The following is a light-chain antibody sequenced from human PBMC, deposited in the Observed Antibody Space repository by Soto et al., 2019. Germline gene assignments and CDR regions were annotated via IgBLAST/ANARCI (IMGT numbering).Light chain of an antibody. CDR3: QQYHNRPRT. V-gene: IGKV3-15*01. CDR2: AAS. CDR1: QSVSSD. J-gene: IGKJ1*01. Sequence: EIMLTQSPATLSVSPGERATLSCRASQSVSSDLAWYQQKPGQTPRLLIYAASTRATGVPARFSGSGSGTDFTLSLCSLQSEDFVVYPSQQYHNRPRTFGQGTKVEI.